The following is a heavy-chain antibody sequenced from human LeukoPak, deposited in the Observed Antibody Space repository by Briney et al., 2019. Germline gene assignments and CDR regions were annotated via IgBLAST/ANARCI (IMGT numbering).Heavy chain of an antibody. V-gene: IGHV3-33*06. Sequence: PGRSLRLSCAASGFTFSNYGMHWVRQAPGKGLEWVAVIWYDGSNKYYADSVKGRFTISRDNSKNTLYLQMNSLRAEDTAVYYCAKDLYSSGWFGALWYYGMDVWGQGTTVTVSS. CDR3: AKDLYSSGWFGALWYYGMDV. D-gene: IGHD6-19*01. CDR1: GFTFSNYG. J-gene: IGHJ6*02. CDR2: IWYDGSNK.